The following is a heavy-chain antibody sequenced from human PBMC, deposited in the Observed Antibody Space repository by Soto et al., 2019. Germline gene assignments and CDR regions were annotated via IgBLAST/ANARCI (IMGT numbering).Heavy chain of an antibody. J-gene: IGHJ5*02. CDR2: IYWDDDK. CDR3: AQGLWFGELGWFDP. D-gene: IGHD3-10*01. V-gene: IGHV2-5*02. CDR1: GFSLSTSGVG. Sequence: SGPTLVNPTQTLTLTCTFSGFSLSTSGVGVGWIRQPPGKALEWLALIYWDDDKRYSPSLKSRLTITKDTSKNQVVLTMTNMDPVDTATYYCAQGLWFGELGWFDPWGQGTLVTVSS.